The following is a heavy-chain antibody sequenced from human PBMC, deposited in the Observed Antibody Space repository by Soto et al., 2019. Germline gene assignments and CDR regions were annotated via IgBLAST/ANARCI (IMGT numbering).Heavy chain of an antibody. J-gene: IGHJ4*02. Sequence: SETLSLTCTVSGGSVSSGTYYWNWIRQPPGKGLEWIGYIYYSGSTHYNPSLKSRVTISLDTSKNQFSLELDSVTAADTAVYFCASYSDSSGYLVYFDYWGQGTLVTVSS. CDR2: IYYSGST. D-gene: IGHD3-22*01. CDR3: ASYSDSSGYLVYFDY. CDR1: GGSVSSGTYY. V-gene: IGHV4-61*01.